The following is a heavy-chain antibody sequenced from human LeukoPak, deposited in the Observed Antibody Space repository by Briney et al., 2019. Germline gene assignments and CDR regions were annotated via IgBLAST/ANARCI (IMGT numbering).Heavy chain of an antibody. CDR3: AKDRGREYSSSWKYFDY. CDR2: ISGSGGST. CDR1: GFIFSSYA. Sequence: GGSLRLSCAASGFIFSSYAMSWVRQAPGKGLEWVSAISGSGGSTYYADSVKGRFTISRDNSKNTLYLQMNSLRAEDTAVYYCAKDRGREYSSSWKYFDYWGQGTLVTVSS. D-gene: IGHD6-13*01. V-gene: IGHV3-23*01. J-gene: IGHJ4*02.